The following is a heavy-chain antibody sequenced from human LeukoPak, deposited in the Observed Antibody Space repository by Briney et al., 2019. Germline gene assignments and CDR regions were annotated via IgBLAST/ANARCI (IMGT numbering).Heavy chain of an antibody. CDR2: IYYSGST. D-gene: IGHD2-2*01. V-gene: IGHV4-39*01. Sequence: SETLSLTCTVSGGSISDAAYYWSWIRQHPGEGLKWIGYIYYSGSTYYNPSLKSRVTISVDTSKNQFSLKLSSVTAADTAVYYCARHRGYCSSTSCHPADFDYWGQGTLVTVSS. J-gene: IGHJ4*02. CDR1: GGSISDAAYY. CDR3: ARHRGYCSSTSCHPADFDY.